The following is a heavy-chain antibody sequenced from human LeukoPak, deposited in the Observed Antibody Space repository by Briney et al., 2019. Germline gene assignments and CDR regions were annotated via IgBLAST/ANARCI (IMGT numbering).Heavy chain of an antibody. V-gene: IGHV4-61*02. D-gene: IGHD6-19*01. CDR2: IYTSGST. J-gene: IGHJ5*02. CDR3: ARREPPRTGIGVATKGGFDP. Sequence: SQTLSLTCTVSGDSISSGIYYWSWIRQPAGKKLEWIGRIYTSGSTYYNPSLKSRVTISVDTSKNQFSLKLTSVTAADTAVYYCARREPPRTGIGVATKGGFDPWGQGTLVTVSS. CDR1: GDSISSGIYY.